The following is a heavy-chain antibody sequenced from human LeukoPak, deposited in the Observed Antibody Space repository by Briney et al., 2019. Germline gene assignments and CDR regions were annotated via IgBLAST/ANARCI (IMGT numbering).Heavy chain of an antibody. CDR1: GFTFDDYG. J-gene: IGHJ5*02. V-gene: IGHV3-20*04. CDR2: INWNGGST. CDR3: AKGYVGSIWCNWFDP. Sequence: GGSLRLSSAASGFTFDDYGMSWVRQAPGKGLEWVSGINWNGGSTGYADSVKGRFTISRDTSKNTLYLQMNSLRAEDTAIYYCAKGYVGSIWCNWFDPWGQGTLVTVSS. D-gene: IGHD6-13*01.